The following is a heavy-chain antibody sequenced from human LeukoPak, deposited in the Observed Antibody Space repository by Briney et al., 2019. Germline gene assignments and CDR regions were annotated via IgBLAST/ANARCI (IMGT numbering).Heavy chain of an antibody. V-gene: IGHV3-23*01. CDR3: AKDGPSGGSSIYYFDY. CDR2: ISGSGGST. CDR1: GFTFSSYA. J-gene: IGHJ4*02. D-gene: IGHD2-15*01. Sequence: GGSLRLSFAASGFTFSSYAMSWVRQAPGKGLEWVSAISGSGGSTYYADSVKGRFTISRDNSKNTLYLQMNSLRAEDTAVYYCAKDGPSGGSSIYYFDYWGQGTLVTVSS.